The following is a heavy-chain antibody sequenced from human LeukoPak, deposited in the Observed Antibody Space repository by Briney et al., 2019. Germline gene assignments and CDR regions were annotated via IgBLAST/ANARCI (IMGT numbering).Heavy chain of an antibody. D-gene: IGHD2-15*01. CDR2: IYHSGST. CDR3: AREAPPGDIVVVVAATRPFDY. V-gene: IGHV4-38-2*02. CDR1: GGSFSGYY. J-gene: IGHJ4*02. Sequence: SETLSLTCAVYGGSFSGYYWGWIRQSPGKGLEWIGSIYHSGSTYYNPSLKSRVTISVDTSKNQFSLKLSSVTAADTAVYYCAREAPPGDIVVVVAATRPFDYWGQGTLVTVSS.